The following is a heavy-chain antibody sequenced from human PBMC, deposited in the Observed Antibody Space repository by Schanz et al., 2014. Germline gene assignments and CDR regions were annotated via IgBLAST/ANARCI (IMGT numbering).Heavy chain of an antibody. J-gene: IGHJ6*02. CDR1: GYTLSKLS. V-gene: IGHV1-24*01. CDR2: LDLEDGEI. Sequence: QVQLVQSGAEVKKAGASVKVSCKVSGYTLSKLSIHWVRQAPGKGLEWMGGLDLEDGEIVYAEQLKGRVTMTEDTDTDTAYMELSSLRSQDTAVYYCATAEDASGSYGLPACGVWGQGTTVIVSS. CDR3: ATAEDASGSYGLPACGV. D-gene: IGHD3-10*01.